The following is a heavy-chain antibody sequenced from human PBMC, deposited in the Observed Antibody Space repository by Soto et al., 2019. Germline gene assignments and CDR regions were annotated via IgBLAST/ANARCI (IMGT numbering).Heavy chain of an antibody. CDR1: GFTFSSCT. V-gene: IGHV3-21*01. J-gene: IGHJ6*02. D-gene: IGHD2-15*01. CDR3: SGCSGGACHQNYGMDV. CDR2: ISPSTSHI. Sequence: EVHLVESGGGLVKPGGSLRLSCAVSGFTFSSCTMNWVRQAPGKGLEWVSSISPSTSHIYYADSVKGRFTSSRETAKNSLFLQMNSLRAEDTAVYYCSGCSGGACHQNYGMDVWGQGTTVTVSS.